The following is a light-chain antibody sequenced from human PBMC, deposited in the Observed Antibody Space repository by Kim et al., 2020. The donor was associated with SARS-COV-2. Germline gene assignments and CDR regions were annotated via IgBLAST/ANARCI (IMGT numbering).Light chain of an antibody. CDR3: SSYTSTWV. J-gene: IGLJ3*02. CDR2: DVT. Sequence: SPGQSITISCTGTSSDVGAYNYVSWYQQHPGKAPRLMIYDVTKRPSGVSNRFSGSKSGNTASLTISGLQAEDEADYYCSSYTSTWVFGGGTQLTVL. CDR1: SSDVGAYNY. V-gene: IGLV2-14*04.